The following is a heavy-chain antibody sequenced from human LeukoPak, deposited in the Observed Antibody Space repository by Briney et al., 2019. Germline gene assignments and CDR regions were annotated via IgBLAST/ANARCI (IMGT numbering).Heavy chain of an antibody. CDR1: GFTVSSNY. J-gene: IGHJ4*02. Sequence: GGSLRLSCAASGFTVSSNYMSWVRQAPGKGLEWVSVIYSGGSTYYADSVKGRFTISRDNSKNTLYLQMNSLRAEDTAVYYCASSDTYYDILTGYTAKRAFDYWGQGTLVTVSS. D-gene: IGHD3-9*01. CDR3: ASSDTYYDILTGYTAKRAFDY. CDR2: IYSGGST. V-gene: IGHV3-66*01.